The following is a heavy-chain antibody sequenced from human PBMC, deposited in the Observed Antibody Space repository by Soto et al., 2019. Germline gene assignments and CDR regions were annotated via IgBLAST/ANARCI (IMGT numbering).Heavy chain of an antibody. CDR1: GGSISSGGYY. J-gene: IGHJ6*02. CDR3: AWGIAARNYYGMDV. Sequence: KPSETLSLTCTVSGGSISSGGYYWSWIRQHPGKGLEWIGYIYYSGSTYYNPSLKSRVTISVDTSKNQFSLKLSSVTAADTAVYYCAWGIAARNYYGMDVWGQGTTVTVSS. D-gene: IGHD6-6*01. CDR2: IYYSGST. V-gene: IGHV4-31*03.